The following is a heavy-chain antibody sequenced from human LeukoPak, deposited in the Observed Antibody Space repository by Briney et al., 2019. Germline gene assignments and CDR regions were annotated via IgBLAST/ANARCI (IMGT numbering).Heavy chain of an antibody. Sequence: PGGSLRLSCAASGFTFSSYSMTRVRQAPGKGLEWVSSISSSSSYIYYADSVKGRFTISRDNAKNSLYLQMNSLRAEDTAVYYCARDRHSPPYGMDVWGQGTTVTVSS. CDR2: ISSSSSYI. J-gene: IGHJ6*02. CDR1: GFTFSSYS. V-gene: IGHV3-21*01. CDR3: ARDRHSPPYGMDV.